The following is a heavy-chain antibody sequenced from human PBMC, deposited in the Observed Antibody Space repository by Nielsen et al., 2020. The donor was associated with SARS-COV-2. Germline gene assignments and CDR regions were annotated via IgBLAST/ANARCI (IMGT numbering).Heavy chain of an antibody. CDR3: ARDLSGSNWYFDL. D-gene: IGHD6-19*01. CDR1: GYTFTSSD. J-gene: IGHJ2*01. CDR2: MNPNSGDT. Sequence: ASVKVSCKASGYTFTSSDINWVRQATGQGLEWMGWMNPNSGDTGYAQKFRGRITMTRNTSISTAYMELSSLRSEDTAVYYCARDLSGSNWYFDLWGRGTLVTVSS. V-gene: IGHV1-8*01.